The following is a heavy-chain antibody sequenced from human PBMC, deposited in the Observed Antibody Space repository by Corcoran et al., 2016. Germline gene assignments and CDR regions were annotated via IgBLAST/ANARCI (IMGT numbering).Heavy chain of an antibody. D-gene: IGHD3-16*01. CDR1: GFTFSAHW. CDR3: VSNLWVSGLDY. CDR2: IREDGNAK. J-gene: IGHJ4*02. V-gene: IGHV3-74*01. Sequence: EVQLVESGGGLVQPGGSLRLSCAASGFTFSAHWKHWVRQAPGKGLVWVSRIREDGNAKGTAESGGGRFTRARDNTKNTLDLQMNSLRDDDTAVYHCVSNLWVSGLDYWGQGGLVTVST.